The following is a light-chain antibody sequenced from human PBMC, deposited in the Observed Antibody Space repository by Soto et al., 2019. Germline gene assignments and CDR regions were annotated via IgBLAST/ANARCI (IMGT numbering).Light chain of an antibody. CDR2: DAS. CDR3: QQRSHGRPMYT. Sequence: EIVLTQSPATLSLSPGERATLSCRASQSVSSYLAWYQQKPGQAPRLLIYDASNRATRIPARFSGSGSGTDFTPAISSLGPEYFSVYSSQQRSHGRPMYTFGQGTKLEIK. V-gene: IGKV3-11*01. CDR1: QSVSSY. J-gene: IGKJ2*01.